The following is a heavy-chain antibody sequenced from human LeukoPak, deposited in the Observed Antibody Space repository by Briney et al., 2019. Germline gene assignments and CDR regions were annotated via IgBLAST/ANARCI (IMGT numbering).Heavy chain of an antibody. CDR1: GFTFSNAW. CDR3: ASPPRTMVVINFFDY. D-gene: IGHD4-23*01. V-gene: IGHV3-23*01. Sequence: GGSLRLSCAASGFTFSNAWMSWVRQAPGKGLEWVSAISGSGGSTYYADSVKGRFTISRDNSKNTLYLQMNSLRAEDTAVYYCASPPRTMVVINFFDYWGQGTLVTVSS. J-gene: IGHJ4*02. CDR2: ISGSGGST.